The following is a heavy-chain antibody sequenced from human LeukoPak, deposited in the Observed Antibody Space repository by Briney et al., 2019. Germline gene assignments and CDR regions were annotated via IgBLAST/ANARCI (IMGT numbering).Heavy chain of an antibody. CDR1: GXTFSSYA. V-gene: IGHV3-23*01. D-gene: IGHD6-13*01. CDR3: AKAPIAAAAYYYGMDV. CDR2: ISGSGGST. Sequence: GGSLRLSCAASGXTFSSYAMSWVRQAPGKGLEWVSAISGSGGSTYYADSVKGRFTISRDNSKNKLYLQMNSLRAEDAAVYYCAKAPIAAAAYYYGMDVWGQGTTVTVSS. J-gene: IGHJ6*02.